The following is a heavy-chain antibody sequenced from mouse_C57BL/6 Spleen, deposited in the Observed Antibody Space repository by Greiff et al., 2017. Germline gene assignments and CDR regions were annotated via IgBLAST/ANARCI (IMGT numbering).Heavy chain of an antibody. CDR1: GYTFTSYW. CDR2: IYPGSGST. V-gene: IGHV1-55*01. D-gene: IGHD2-5*01. Sequence: QVQLQQPGAELVKPGASVKMSCKASGYTFTSYWITWVKQRPGQGLEWIGDIYPGSGSTNYNEKFKSKATLTVDTSSSTAYMQLSSLTSEDSAVYYCARAYYSNPWFAYWGQGTLVTVSA. CDR3: ARAYYSNPWFAY. J-gene: IGHJ3*01.